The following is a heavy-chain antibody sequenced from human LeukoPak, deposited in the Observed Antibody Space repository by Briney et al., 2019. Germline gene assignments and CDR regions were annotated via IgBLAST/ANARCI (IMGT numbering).Heavy chain of an antibody. J-gene: IGHJ4*02. CDR1: GYTFTGYY. V-gene: IGHV1-2*06. D-gene: IGHD3-10*01. CDR3: ARDHYYGSGSYYNVFDY. Sequence: ASVKVSCKASGYTFTGYYMHWVRQAPGQGLEWMGRINPNSGVTNYAQNFQGRVTMTRDTSITTAYMDLSGLRSDDTAVYYCARDHYYGSGSYYNVFDYWGQGTLVTVSS. CDR2: INPNSGVT.